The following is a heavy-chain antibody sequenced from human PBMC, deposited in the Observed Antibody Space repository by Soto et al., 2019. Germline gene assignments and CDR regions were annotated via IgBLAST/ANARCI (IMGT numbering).Heavy chain of an antibody. CDR2: IIPILGIA. Sequence: QVQLVQSGAEVKKPGYSVKVSCKASGGTFSSYTISWVRQAPGQGLEWMGRIIPILGIANYAQKFQGRVTITADKSTSTAYMELSSLRSEDTAVYYCARDAEFRYTGDGMDVWGQGTTVTVSS. D-gene: IGHD3-9*01. CDR3: ARDAEFRYTGDGMDV. J-gene: IGHJ6*02. CDR1: GGTFSSYT. V-gene: IGHV1-69*08.